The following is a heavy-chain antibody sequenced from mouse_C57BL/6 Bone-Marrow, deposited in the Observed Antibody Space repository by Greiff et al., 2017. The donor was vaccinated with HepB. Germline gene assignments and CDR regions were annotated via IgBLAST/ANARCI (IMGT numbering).Heavy chain of an antibody. CDR1: GYTFTSYT. CDR3: ARFHYYGSSYDWYFDV. V-gene: IGHV1-4*01. CDR2: INPSSGYT. D-gene: IGHD1-1*01. J-gene: IGHJ1*03. Sequence: VKLVESGAELARPGASVKMSCKASGYTFTSYTMHWVKQRPGQGLEWIGYINPSSGYTKYNQKFKDKATLTADKSSSTAYMQLSSLTSEDSAVYYCARFHYYGSSYDWYFDVWGTGTTVTVSS.